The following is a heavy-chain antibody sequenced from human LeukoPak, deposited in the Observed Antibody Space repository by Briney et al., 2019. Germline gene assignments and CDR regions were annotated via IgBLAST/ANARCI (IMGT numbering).Heavy chain of an antibody. CDR1: GGTFSSYA. V-gene: IGHV1-69*06. Sequence: SVKVSCKASGGTFSSYAISWVRQAPGQGLEWMGGIIPIFGTANYAQKFQGRVTITADKSTNTAYMELSSLRSEDTAVYYCARYGYYAYDYWGQGNLVTVSS. CDR3: ARYGYYAYDY. D-gene: IGHD3-3*01. CDR2: IIPIFGTA. J-gene: IGHJ4*02.